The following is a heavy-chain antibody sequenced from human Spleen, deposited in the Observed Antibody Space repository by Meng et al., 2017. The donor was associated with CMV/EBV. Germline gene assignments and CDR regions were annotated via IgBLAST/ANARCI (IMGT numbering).Heavy chain of an antibody. CDR3: AKSHVGVFGVVIIGIGSYYYGMDV. CDR1: GGSFSGYY. Sequence: SETLSLTCAVYGGSFSGYYWSWIRQPPGKGLEWIGEINHSGSTNYNPSLKSRVTISVDTSKNQFSLKLSSVTAADTAVYYCAKSHVGVFGVVIIGIGSYYYGMDVWGQGTTVTVSS. J-gene: IGHJ6*02. D-gene: IGHD3-3*01. CDR2: INHSGST. V-gene: IGHV4-34*01.